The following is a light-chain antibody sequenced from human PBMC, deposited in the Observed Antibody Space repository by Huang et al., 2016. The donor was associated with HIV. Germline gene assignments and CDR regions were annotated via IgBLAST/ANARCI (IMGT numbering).Light chain of an antibody. CDR3: HQTYNNPQT. CDR2: AAS. J-gene: IGKJ2*01. V-gene: IGKV1-39*01. Sequence: DIQMTQSPSSLSASVGDRVTITCRASQSIARHLNWFQQKPGKAPRLLISAASSLQSGVPARFSGSGSGTEFTLTISSLQPEDFAIYYCHQTYNNPQTFGQGTKLEI. CDR1: QSIARH.